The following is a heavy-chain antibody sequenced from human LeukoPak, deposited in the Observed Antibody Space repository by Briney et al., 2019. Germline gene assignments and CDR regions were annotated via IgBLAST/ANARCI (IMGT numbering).Heavy chain of an antibody. J-gene: IGHJ5*02. CDR3: AREDIVVVVAATLSRWFDP. V-gene: IGHV4-34*01. CDR1: GGSFNDYY. Sequence: PSETLSLTCAVYGGSFNDYYWSWIRQPPGKGLEWIGEINHYGSTNYNPSLKSRVTISVDTSKNQFSLNLNSVTAADTAVYYCAREDIVVVVAATLSRWFDPWGQGTLVTVSS. D-gene: IGHD2-15*01. CDR2: INHYGST.